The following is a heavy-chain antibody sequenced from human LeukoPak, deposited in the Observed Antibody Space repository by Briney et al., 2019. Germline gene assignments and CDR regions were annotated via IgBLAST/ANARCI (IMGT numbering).Heavy chain of an antibody. CDR2: ISYDGSNK. V-gene: IGHV3-30-3*01. CDR1: GFTFSSYA. J-gene: IGHJ4*02. Sequence: PGGSLRLSCAASGFTFSSYAMHWVRQAPGKGLEWVAVISYDGSNKYYADSVKGRFTISRDNSKNTLYLQMNSLRPEDTAVYYCAKGFLGFLEDLHFDYWGQGTLVTVSS. CDR3: AKGFLGFLEDLHFDY. D-gene: IGHD3-3*01.